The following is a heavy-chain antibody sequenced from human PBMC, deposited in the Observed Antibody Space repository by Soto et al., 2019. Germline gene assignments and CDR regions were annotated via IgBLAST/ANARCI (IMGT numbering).Heavy chain of an antibody. J-gene: IGHJ4*02. V-gene: IGHV3-48*01. CDR3: ACTWVGAVVVAATYGPSEADY. CDR1: EFAFSGCS. D-gene: IGHD2-15*01. CDR2: ISISSSTI. Sequence: GGSLRLSCAASEFAFSGCSMNWVRQAPGKGPGWVSYISISSSTIYYADSVKGRFTISRDDAKNSLYLQMNSLRAEDTAVYYCACTWVGAVVVAATYGPSEADYWGQGTLVTVSS.